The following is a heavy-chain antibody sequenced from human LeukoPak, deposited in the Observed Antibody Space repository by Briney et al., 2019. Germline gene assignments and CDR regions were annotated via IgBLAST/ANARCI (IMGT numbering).Heavy chain of an antibody. CDR3: AKRRYDSSGYFDY. J-gene: IGHJ4*02. CDR1: GFTLSSHA. CDR2: ISGSGGST. D-gene: IGHD3-22*01. Sequence: GGSLRLSCEASGFTLSSHAMSWVRQAPGKGLEWVSAISGSGGSTYYADSVKGRFTISRDNSKNTLYLQMNSLRAEDTAVYYCAKRRYDSSGYFDYWGQGTLVTVSS. V-gene: IGHV3-23*01.